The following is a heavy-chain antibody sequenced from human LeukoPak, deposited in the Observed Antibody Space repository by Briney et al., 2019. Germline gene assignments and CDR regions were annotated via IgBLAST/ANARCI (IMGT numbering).Heavy chain of an antibody. CDR1: GFSFNTYE. CDR2: MSSSGGTI. J-gene: IGHJ4*02. V-gene: IGHV3-48*03. Sequence: PGGSLRLSCAPSGFSFNTYEMNWVRQAPGKGLEWISYMSSSGGTIYYADSVKGRFTISRDNAKNYLYLQMNSLGAEDTAVYYCANHTRSSIYWGQGTLVTVSS. CDR3: ANHTRSSIY. D-gene: IGHD6-6*01.